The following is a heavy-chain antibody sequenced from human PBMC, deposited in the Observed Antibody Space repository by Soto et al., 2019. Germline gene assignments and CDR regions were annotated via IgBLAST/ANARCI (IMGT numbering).Heavy chain of an antibody. CDR1: GFTFSGYS. CDR2: ISSHSSTL. Sequence: PGGSLRLSCAASGFTFSGYSMNWVRQAPGKGLEWISYISSHSSTLYYADSVKGRFTISRDNDGNSLYLQMNSLRDEDTAVYYCVRDGSGNLYLNWFDPWGQGTLVTVSS. V-gene: IGHV3-48*02. CDR3: VRDGSGNLYLNWFDP. D-gene: IGHD6-19*01. J-gene: IGHJ5*02.